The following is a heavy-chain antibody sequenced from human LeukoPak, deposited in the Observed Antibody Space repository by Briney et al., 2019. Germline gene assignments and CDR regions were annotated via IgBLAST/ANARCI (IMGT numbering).Heavy chain of an antibody. Sequence: GASVKVSCKASGYTFTSYDINWVRQATGQGLEWMGWMNPNSGNTGYARKFQGRVTMTRNTSISTAYMELSSLRSEDTAVYYCARGYNWNYWKRYYYYGMDVWGQGTTVTVSS. CDR1: GYTFTSYD. V-gene: IGHV1-8*01. J-gene: IGHJ6*02. D-gene: IGHD1-7*01. CDR3: ARGYNWNYWKRYYYYGMDV. CDR2: MNPNSGNT.